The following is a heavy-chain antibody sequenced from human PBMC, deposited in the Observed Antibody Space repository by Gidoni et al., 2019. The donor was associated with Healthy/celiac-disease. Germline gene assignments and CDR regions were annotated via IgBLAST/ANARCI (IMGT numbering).Heavy chain of an antibody. Sequence: EVQLLESGGGLVQPGGSLRLSCAASGFTFSSYAMSWVRQAPGKGLEWVSAISGSGGSTYYADSVKGRFTISRDNSKNTLYLQMNSLRAEDTAVYYCAKPGYYDSSGSLDYCFDYWGQGTLVTVSS. D-gene: IGHD3-22*01. CDR3: AKPGYYDSSGSLDYCFDY. J-gene: IGHJ4*02. CDR2: ISGSGGST. CDR1: GFTFSSYA. V-gene: IGHV3-23*01.